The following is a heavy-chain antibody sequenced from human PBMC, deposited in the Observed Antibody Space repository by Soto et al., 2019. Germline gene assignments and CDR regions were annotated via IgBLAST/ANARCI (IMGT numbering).Heavy chain of an antibody. CDR1: GFTFSSYW. CDR2: INSDGSGT. D-gene: IGHD5-12*01. V-gene: IGHV3-74*03. Sequence: PGGSLRLSCAASGFTFSSYWMHWVRQAPGKGLVWVSRINSDGSGTTYADSVKGRFTISRDNAKNTLHLQMNSLRAEDTAVYYCARDPGWLPRSVDYWGQGTLVTVSS. J-gene: IGHJ4*02. CDR3: ARDPGWLPRSVDY.